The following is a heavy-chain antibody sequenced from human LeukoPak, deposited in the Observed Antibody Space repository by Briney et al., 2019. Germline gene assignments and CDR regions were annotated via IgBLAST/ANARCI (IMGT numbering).Heavy chain of an antibody. CDR1: GGSFSGYY. CDR2: INHSGST. Sequence: PSETLSLTCAVYGGSFSGYYWSWIRQPPGKGLEWIGEINHSGSTNYNPSLKSRVTISVDTSKNQFSLKLSSVTAADTAVYYCARLQRSPDYWGQGTLVTVSS. V-gene: IGHV4-34*01. D-gene: IGHD6-25*01. CDR3: ARLQRSPDY. J-gene: IGHJ4*02.